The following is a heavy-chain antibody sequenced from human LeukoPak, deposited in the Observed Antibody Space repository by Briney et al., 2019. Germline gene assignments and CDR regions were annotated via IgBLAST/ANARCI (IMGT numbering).Heavy chain of an antibody. Sequence: ASVNVSCKASGGTFSSYAISWVRQAPGQGLEWMGRIIPILGIANYAQKFQGRVTITADKSTSTAYMELSSLRSEDTAVYYCARVLGSGRPFDYWGQGTLVTVSS. D-gene: IGHD3-10*01. CDR1: GGTFSSYA. J-gene: IGHJ4*02. V-gene: IGHV1-69*04. CDR3: ARVLGSGRPFDY. CDR2: IIPILGIA.